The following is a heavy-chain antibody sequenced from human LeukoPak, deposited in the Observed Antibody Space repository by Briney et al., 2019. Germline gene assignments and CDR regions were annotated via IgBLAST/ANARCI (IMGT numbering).Heavy chain of an antibody. CDR1: GGSISSYY. J-gene: IGHJ4*02. CDR2: IYYSGST. D-gene: IGHD3-9*01. Sequence: SETLSLTCTVSGGSISSYYWSWIRQPAGKGLEWIGRIYYSGSTNYNPSLKSRVTISVDTSKNQSSLKLSSATAADTAVYYCARGSSSGYFDWLMYDDYWGQGTLVTVSS. V-gene: IGHV4-4*07. CDR3: ARGSSSGYFDWLMYDDY.